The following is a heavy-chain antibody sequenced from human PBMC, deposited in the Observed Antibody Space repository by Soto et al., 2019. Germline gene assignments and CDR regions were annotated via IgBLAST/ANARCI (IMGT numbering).Heavy chain of an antibody. CDR2: INHSGST. V-gene: IGHV4-34*01. J-gene: IGHJ4*02. Sequence: SETLSLTCAVYGGSFSGYYWSWIRQPPGKGLEWIGEINHSGSTNYNPSLKSRVTISVDTSKNQFSLKLSSVTAADTAVYYCARGERSGSYYPRLDYWGQGTLVTVSS. D-gene: IGHD1-26*01. CDR1: GGSFSGYY. CDR3: ARGERSGSYYPRLDY.